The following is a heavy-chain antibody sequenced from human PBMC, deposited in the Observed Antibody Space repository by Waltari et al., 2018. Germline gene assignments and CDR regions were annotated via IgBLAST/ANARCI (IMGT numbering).Heavy chain of an antibody. CDR1: GFTFTQAW. Sequence: EVQVVESGGGLVKPGGSLRLSCVVSGFTFTQAWMSWVRQAPGKGLELVGLIKSEGGGGTRYYSAPLKGRISLSRDDSKNTVYLQMNTLKPEDTAVYFCATDYGDFLGVWGTGTTVTVFS. CDR2: IKSEGGGGTR. CDR3: ATDYGDFLGV. D-gene: IGHD3-10*01. V-gene: IGHV3-15*01. J-gene: IGHJ6*04.